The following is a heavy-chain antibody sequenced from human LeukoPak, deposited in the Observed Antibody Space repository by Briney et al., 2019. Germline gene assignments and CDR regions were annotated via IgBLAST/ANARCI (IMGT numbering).Heavy chain of an antibody. D-gene: IGHD2-21*02. V-gene: IGHV3-48*04. J-gene: IGHJ5*02. CDR2: ISSSGSTI. CDR1: GFTFSSYA. CDR3: ARETCGGDCYSA. Sequence: GGSLRLSCAASGFTFSSYAMSWVRQAPGKGLEWVSYISSSGSTIYYADSVKGRFTISRDNAKNSLYLQMNSLRAEDTAVYYCARETCGGDCYSAWGQGTLVTVSS.